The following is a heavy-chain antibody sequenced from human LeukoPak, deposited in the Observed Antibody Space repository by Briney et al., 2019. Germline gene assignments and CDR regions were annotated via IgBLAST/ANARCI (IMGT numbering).Heavy chain of an antibody. J-gene: IGHJ4*02. CDR1: GFTFSSYW. Sequence: GGSLRLSCAASGFTFSSYWMHWVRQAPGKGLVWVSRINSDGSSTSYADSVKGRFTISRDNAKNTLYLQMNSLRAEDTAMYYCARDPGSYDTGIDYWGQGTLVTVSS. V-gene: IGHV3-74*01. D-gene: IGHD1-26*01. CDR2: INSDGSST. CDR3: ARDPGSYDTGIDY.